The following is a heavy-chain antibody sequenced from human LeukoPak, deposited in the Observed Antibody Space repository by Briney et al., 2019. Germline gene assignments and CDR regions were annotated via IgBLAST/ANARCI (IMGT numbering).Heavy chain of an antibody. D-gene: IGHD5-12*01. CDR3: ARVAGYLYYYYYMDV. V-gene: IGHV1-69*05. J-gene: IGHJ6*03. CDR1: GGTFSSYA. Sequence: SVKVSCKASGGTFSSYAISWVRQAPGQGLEWMGGIIPIFGTANYAQKFQGRVTITTDESTSTAYMELSSLRSEDTAVYYCARVAGYLYYYYYMDVCGKGTTVTVSS. CDR2: IIPIFGTA.